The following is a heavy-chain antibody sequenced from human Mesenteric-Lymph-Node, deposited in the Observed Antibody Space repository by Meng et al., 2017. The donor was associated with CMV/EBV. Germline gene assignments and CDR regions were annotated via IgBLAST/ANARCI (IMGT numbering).Heavy chain of an antibody. D-gene: IGHD6-19*01. Sequence: SETLSLTCTVSGGSISSSSYYWGWIRQPPGKGLEWIGEIYHSGSTNYNPSLKSRVTISVDKSKNQFSLKLSSVTAADTAVYYCARDSTRGLYSSGWSSWELSFWGQGTLVTVSS. J-gene: IGHJ4*02. V-gene: IGHV4-39*07. CDR3: ARDSTRGLYSSGWSSWELSF. CDR1: GGSISSSSYY. CDR2: IYHSGST.